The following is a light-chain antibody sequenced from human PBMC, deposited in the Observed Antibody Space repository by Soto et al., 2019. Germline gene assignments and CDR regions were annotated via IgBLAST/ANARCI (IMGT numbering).Light chain of an antibody. V-gene: IGKV1-5*03. Sequence: DIRITQSPSTLSGSVGDRVAITCRASQTISSWLAWYQQKPGKAPKLLIYKASTLKSGVPSRFSGSGSGTEFTLTISSLQPDDFATYYCQHYNSYSEAFGQGTK. CDR2: KAS. CDR1: QTISSW. CDR3: QHYNSYSEA. J-gene: IGKJ1*01.